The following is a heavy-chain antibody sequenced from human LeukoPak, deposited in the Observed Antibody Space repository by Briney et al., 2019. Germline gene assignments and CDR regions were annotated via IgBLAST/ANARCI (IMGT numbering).Heavy chain of an antibody. CDR2: ARQDGKLK. Sequence: GGSLRLSCVAAGFKISDYYIHWVRQAPGKGLEWAASARQDGKLKFYADSVKARFTISRDNSKNTLYVQMNSLRAEDTAVYYCAKSRDSSRWHEGDFDYWGQGTLVTVSS. CDR3: AKSRDSSRWHEGDFDY. CDR1: GFKISDYY. J-gene: IGHJ4*02. D-gene: IGHD6-13*01. V-gene: IGHV3-30*02.